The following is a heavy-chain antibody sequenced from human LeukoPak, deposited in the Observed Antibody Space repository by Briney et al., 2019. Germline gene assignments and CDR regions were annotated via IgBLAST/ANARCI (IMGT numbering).Heavy chain of an antibody. CDR3: ARTDIVPTINSYFDY. V-gene: IGHV4-4*02. Sequence: SGTLSLTCAVSGGSISSSNWWSWVRQPPGKGLEWIGEIYHSGSTNYNPSLKSRVTISVDKSKNQFSLKLSSVTAADTAVYYCARTDIVPTINSYFDYWGQGTLVTVSS. J-gene: IGHJ4*02. CDR2: IYHSGST. CDR1: GGSISSSNW. D-gene: IGHD5-12*01.